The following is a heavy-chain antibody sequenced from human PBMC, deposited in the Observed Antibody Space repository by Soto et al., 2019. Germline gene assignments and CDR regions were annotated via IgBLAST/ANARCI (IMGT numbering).Heavy chain of an antibody. CDR3: AKNYPHDIVGGPAATYYDYGMDV. V-gene: IGHV3-30*18. CDR2: ISYDGSNK. D-gene: IGHD2-2*01. Sequence: QVQLVESGGGVVQPGRSLRLSCAASGFTFSSYGMHWVRQAPGKGLEWVAVISYDGSNKYYADSVKGRITISRDNSKNTLYLQMNSLRAEERAVYYYAKNYPHDIVGGPAATYYDYGMDVWGQGTTVTVSS. J-gene: IGHJ6*02. CDR1: GFTFSSYG.